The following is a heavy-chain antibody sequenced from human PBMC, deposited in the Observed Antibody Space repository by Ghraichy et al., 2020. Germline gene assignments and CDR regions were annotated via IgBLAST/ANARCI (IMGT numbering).Heavy chain of an antibody. J-gene: IGHJ4*02. CDR3: GKEPYTVTKTTFDY. D-gene: IGHD4-17*01. Sequence: VSALSGRGGSTYYADSVKGRFTISRDNSKNTLYLQMNSLRDEDTAVYYCGKEPYTVTKTTFDYWGQ. CDR2: LSGRGGST. V-gene: IGHV3-23*01.